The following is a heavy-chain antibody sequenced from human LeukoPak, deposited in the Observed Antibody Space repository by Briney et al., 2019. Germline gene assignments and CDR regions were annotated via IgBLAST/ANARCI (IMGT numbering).Heavy chain of an antibody. V-gene: IGHV1-69*05. CDR3: ATTIGYSYGLNWFDP. CDR1: GGTFSSYA. D-gene: IGHD5-18*01. J-gene: IGHJ5*02. CDR2: IIPIFGTA. Sequence: GASVKVSCKASGGTFSSYAISWVRQAPGQGLEWMGGIIPIFGTANYAQKFQGRVTITTDESTSTAYMELSSLRSEDTAVYYCATTIGYSYGLNWFDPWGQGTLATVSS.